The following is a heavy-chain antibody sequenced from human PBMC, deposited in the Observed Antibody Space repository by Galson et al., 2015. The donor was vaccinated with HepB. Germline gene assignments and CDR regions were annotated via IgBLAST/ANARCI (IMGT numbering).Heavy chain of an antibody. CDR1: GDSVSSNRAA. J-gene: IGHJ3*02. D-gene: IGHD5-24*01. CDR3: ARVGPGRDGYNYGALDI. Sequence: CAISGDSVSSNRAAWNWIRQSPSRGLEWLGRTLYRSKWSFDYAPSVASRIIINPDTSENQVSLQLNSVTPEDTAVYYCARVGPGRDGYNYGALDIWAQGTMVTVSS. CDR2: TLYRSKWSF. V-gene: IGHV6-1*01.